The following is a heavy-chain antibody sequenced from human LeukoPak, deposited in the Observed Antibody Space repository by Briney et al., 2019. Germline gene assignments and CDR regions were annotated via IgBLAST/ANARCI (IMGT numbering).Heavy chain of an antibody. CDR3: ARDGGYCSGGSCYDFDY. CDR2: ISSSSSYI. Sequence: KSGGSLRLSCAASGFTFSTYTMNWVRQAPGKGLEWVSSISSSSSYIYYADSVKGRFTISRDNAKNSLYLQMNSLRAEDTAVYYCARDGGYCSGGSCYDFDYWGQGTLVTVSS. V-gene: IGHV3-21*01. J-gene: IGHJ4*02. D-gene: IGHD2-15*01. CDR1: GFTFSTYT.